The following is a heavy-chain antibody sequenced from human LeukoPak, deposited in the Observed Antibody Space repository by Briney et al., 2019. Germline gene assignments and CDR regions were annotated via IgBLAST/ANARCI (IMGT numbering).Heavy chain of an antibody. D-gene: IGHD3-3*01. CDR3: ARGYYDFWSGYYPYPFDY. CDR1: GGSISGDY. J-gene: IGHJ4*02. V-gene: IGHV4-59*01. CDR2: IHSSGST. Sequence: SETLSLTCTVSGGSISGDYWSWIRQSPGKGLEWIAYIHSSGSTSYNPSLKSRVTISVDTSKNEFSLKLSSVTAADTAVYYCARGYYDFWSGYYPYPFDYWGQGTLVTVSS.